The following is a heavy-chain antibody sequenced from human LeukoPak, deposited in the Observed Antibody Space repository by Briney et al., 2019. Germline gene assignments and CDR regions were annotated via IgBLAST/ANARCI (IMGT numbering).Heavy chain of an antibody. CDR3: SVVTQGNWWFDH. CDR2: MNRNNDRT. V-gene: IGHV1-2*02. J-gene: IGHJ5*02. CDR1: GYIFTDYH. Sequence: ASGNVSCMSSGYIFTDYHFHWVRQAPGQGLEWRGWMNRNNDRTKYEYKFQGRVTMTRDTSIDVAYMELSGLRYDDTAVYYCSVVTQGNWWFDHWGQGTLVTVSS. D-gene: IGHD2-21*02.